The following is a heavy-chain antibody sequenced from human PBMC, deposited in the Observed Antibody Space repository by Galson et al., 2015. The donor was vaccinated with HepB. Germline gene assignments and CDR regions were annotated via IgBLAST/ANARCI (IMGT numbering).Heavy chain of an antibody. CDR1: GYTFTSYY. J-gene: IGHJ4*02. D-gene: IGHD2-2*01. CDR2: INPSGGST. V-gene: IGHV1-46*01. Sequence: SVKVSCKASGYTFTSYYTHWVRQAPGQGLEWMGIINPSGGSTSYAQKFQGRVTMTRDTSTSTVYMELSSLRSEDTAVYYCARETPIVVVPAAMDYWGQGTLVTVSS. CDR3: ARETPIVVVPAAMDY.